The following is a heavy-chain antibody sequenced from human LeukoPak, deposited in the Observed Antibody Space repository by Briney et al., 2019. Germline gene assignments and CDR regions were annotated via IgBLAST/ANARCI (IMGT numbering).Heavy chain of an antibody. J-gene: IGHJ4*02. CDR1: GLTVTNAW. V-gene: IGHV3-15*07. Sequence: GGSLRLSCSASGLTVTNAWMNWVRQAPGEGLDWVGRIASKTDGGATEYAAPVKGRFTISRDDSKNTLNLQMNSLKTEDTAVYYCTTGIRRDWGQGTLVTVSS. CDR3: TTGIRRD. CDR2: IASKTDGGAT. D-gene: IGHD3-10*01.